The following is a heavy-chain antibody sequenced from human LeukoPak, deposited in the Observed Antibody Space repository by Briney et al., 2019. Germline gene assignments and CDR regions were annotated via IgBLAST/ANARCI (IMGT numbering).Heavy chain of an antibody. J-gene: IGHJ5*02. Sequence: PGGSLRLSCAASGFTFSSYWMHWVRQAPGKGLVWVSHINSDGTFTTYADSVKGRFTISRDNAKNTLNLQMNSLRAEDTAVYYCARDLGQYYDTSDNWFDPWGQGTLVTVSS. V-gene: IGHV3-74*01. CDR1: GFTFSSYW. CDR3: ARDLGQYYDTSDNWFDP. CDR2: INSDGTFT. D-gene: IGHD3-22*01.